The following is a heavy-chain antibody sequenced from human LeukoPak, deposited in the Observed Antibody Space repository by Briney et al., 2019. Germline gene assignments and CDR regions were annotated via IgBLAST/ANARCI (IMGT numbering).Heavy chain of an antibody. CDR3: AREEGLTVTNIKD. CDR1: GFTFSTYA. CDR2: IIASSGRT. D-gene: IGHD4-17*01. J-gene: IGHJ4*02. Sequence: PGGSLRLSCAASGFTFSTYAMSWVRQAPGKGLEWVSSIIASSGRTFNAYSVKGRFTISRDNSKETLYLQMNNLRAEDTAVYYCAREEGLTVTNIKDWGQGTLVTVSS. V-gene: IGHV3-23*01.